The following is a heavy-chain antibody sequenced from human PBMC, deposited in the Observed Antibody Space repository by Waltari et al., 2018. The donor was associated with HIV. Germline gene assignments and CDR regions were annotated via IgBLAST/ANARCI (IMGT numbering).Heavy chain of an antibody. CDR1: GFTFLAYS. CDR2: ISSSGSFI. J-gene: IGHJ5*02. Sequence: EVQLVDSGGGLVKPGGSLGLSCAASGFTFLAYSLHWVRKSPGKGLEWVASISSSGSFIYYADSVKGRFTISRDNAQNSMYLQMNNLRADDSAMYYCARDSRGTSWSLNWFDPWGQGTLVTVSS. V-gene: IGHV3-21*02. CDR3: ARDSRGTSWSLNWFDP. D-gene: IGHD6-13*01.